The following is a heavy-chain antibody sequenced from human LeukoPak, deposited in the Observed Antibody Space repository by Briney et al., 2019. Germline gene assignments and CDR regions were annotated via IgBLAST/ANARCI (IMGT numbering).Heavy chain of an antibody. Sequence: GESLKISCRGSGYSFNNYWIAWVRQMPGKGLEWMGIIYPGDSDTRYNPSFQGQVTISADKSISIAYLPWHSHNASDAAMYYCYLRGDYDGRFDYWGQGTLVTVSS. J-gene: IGHJ4*02. D-gene: IGHD4-17*01. CDR1: GYSFNNYW. V-gene: IGHV5-51*01. CDR3: YLRGDYDGRFDY. CDR2: IYPGDSDT.